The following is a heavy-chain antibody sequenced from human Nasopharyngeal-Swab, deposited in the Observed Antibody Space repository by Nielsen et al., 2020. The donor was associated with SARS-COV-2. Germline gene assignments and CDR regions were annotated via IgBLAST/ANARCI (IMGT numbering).Heavy chain of an antibody. CDR2: IIPIFGTA. CDR3: ARGIYYDTSGYSHYYYRMDV. CDR1: GGTFSRYA. Sequence: SVKVSCKASGGTFSRYALSWVRQAPGQGLEWTGGIIPIFGTAKYAQKFQGRVTITADESTSTAYMELSSLRSEDTALYYCARGIYYDTSGYSHYYYRMDVWGQGTTATVSS. V-gene: IGHV1-69*13. J-gene: IGHJ6*01. D-gene: IGHD3-22*01.